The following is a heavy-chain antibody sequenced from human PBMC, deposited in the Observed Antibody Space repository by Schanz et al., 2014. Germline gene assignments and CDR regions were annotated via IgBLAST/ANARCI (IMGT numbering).Heavy chain of an antibody. CDR3: ARKSGYQASDD. D-gene: IGHD6-13*01. V-gene: IGHV4-59*01. CDR2: IYYTGSS. Sequence: PGLLKPSDTLSLTFTVSGASISAYYWIWIRQPPGKELQWSGYIYYTGSSNYSPSLKRRATRSVDTYKNKFALKVTSVTAADTSVYYCARKSGYQASDDRGQGKLGTGYS. CDR1: GASISAYY. J-gene: IGHJ4*02.